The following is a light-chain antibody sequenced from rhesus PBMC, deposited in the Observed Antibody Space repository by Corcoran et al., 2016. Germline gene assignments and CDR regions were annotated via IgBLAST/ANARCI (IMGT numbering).Light chain of an antibody. J-gene: IGKJ2*01. Sequence: DIQMTQSPSSLSASVGDRVTITCRASQGISNWWAWYQQKPGKALKLLIYRASNLETGVPSRLSGSGYGTAFTLTISGLQPEDIATYYCQQHDNSPYSFGQGTKVEIK. CDR2: RAS. V-gene: IGKV1-69*01. CDR3: QQHDNSPYS. CDR1: QGISNW.